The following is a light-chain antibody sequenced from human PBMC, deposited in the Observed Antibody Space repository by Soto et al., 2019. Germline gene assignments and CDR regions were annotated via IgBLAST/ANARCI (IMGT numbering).Light chain of an antibody. CDR3: TSYTSSSTAV. CDR2: GVS. CDR1: RSDIGSYNY. J-gene: IGLJ1*01. V-gene: IGLV2-14*01. Sequence: QSALTQPASVSGSPGQSITISCSGTRSDIGSYNYVAWYQQFPGKTPKILIYGVSNRPSGVSSRFSGSKSGNTASLTISGLQAEDEADYYCTSYTSSSTAVFGTGTKLTVL.